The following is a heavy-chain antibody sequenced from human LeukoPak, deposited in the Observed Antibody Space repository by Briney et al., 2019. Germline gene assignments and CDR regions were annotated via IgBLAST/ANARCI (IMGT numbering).Heavy chain of an antibody. V-gene: IGHV3-30*04. CDR3: AREVYSYALDAHDL. CDR2: ISMDGIQE. CDR1: GFRFNNYA. D-gene: IGHD5-18*01. Sequence: PGGSLRLSCAASGFRFNNYAMHWVRQPPGTGLEWVAVISMDGIQEYYADSVKGRFSISRDNSKNTLYLQMNSLRSEDTAVYYCAREVYSYALDAHDLWGQGTMVTVSS. J-gene: IGHJ3*01.